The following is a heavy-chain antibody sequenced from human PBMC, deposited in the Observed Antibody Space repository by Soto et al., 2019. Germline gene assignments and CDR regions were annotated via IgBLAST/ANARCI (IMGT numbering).Heavy chain of an antibody. CDR1: GFTFSSYA. CDR3: VKTEFSWFDP. J-gene: IGHJ5*02. Sequence: GGSLRLSCAASGFTFSSYAMHWVRQAPGKGLEYVSAISSNGGSTYYADSVKGRFTISRDNSKNTLYLQMSSLRAEDTAVYYCVKTEFSWFDPWGQGTLVTVSS. V-gene: IGHV3-64D*06. CDR2: ISSNGGST.